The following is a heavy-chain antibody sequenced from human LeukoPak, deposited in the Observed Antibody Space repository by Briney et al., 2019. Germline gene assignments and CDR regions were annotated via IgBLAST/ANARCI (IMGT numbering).Heavy chain of an antibody. CDR1: GGSISSYY. CDR3: ARGAVTPPLTWFDP. J-gene: IGHJ5*02. Sequence: PSETLSLTCTVSGGSISSYYWSCIRHTPAKGLEWIVYISYSGSTNYYPSLKSLVTLSVDTSKTQFSLKLSSVTAADTAVYYCARGAVTPPLTWFDPWGQGTLVTVSS. CDR2: ISYSGST. D-gene: IGHD4-17*01. V-gene: IGHV4-59*01.